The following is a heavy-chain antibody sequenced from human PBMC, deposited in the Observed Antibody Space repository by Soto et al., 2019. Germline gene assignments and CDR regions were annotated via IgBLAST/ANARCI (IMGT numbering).Heavy chain of an antibody. V-gene: IGHV4-59*08. CDR1: GGSISSYY. Sequence: SETLSLTCTVSGGSISSYYWSWIRQPPGKGLEWIGYIYYSGSTNYNPSLKSPVTISEDTPKNMFSLKLSSVTAADTAVYYCARHGMTTHAFDIWGQGTMVTVSS. CDR3: ARHGMTTHAFDI. J-gene: IGHJ3*02. D-gene: IGHD4-17*01. CDR2: IYYSGST.